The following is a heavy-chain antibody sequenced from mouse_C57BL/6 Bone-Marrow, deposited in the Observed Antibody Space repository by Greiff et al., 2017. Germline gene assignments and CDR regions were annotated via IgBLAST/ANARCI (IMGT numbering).Heavy chain of an antibody. D-gene: IGHD2-4*01. CDR1: GYTFTSHW. CDR2: IFPGSGST. CDR3: ARWEYDYDLAWFAY. J-gene: IGHJ3*01. Sequence: QVQLQQSGPELVRPGASVKISCKAPGYTFTSHWMQWVRQRPGQGLEWIGEIFPGSGSTYYNEKFKGKATLTVDTSSSTACMQLSSLTSEDSAVYFCARWEYDYDLAWFAYWGQGTLVTVSA. V-gene: IGHV1-56*01.